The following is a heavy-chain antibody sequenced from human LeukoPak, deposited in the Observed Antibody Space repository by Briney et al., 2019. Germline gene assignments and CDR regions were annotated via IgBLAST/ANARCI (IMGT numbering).Heavy chain of an antibody. V-gene: IGHV1-18*01. D-gene: IGHD4-17*01. J-gene: IGHJ3*02. Sequence: ASVKVSCKASGYTFTSYGISWVRQAPGQGLEWMGWISAYNGNTNYAQKLQGRVTMTTDTSTSTAYMVLRSLRSGDTAVYYCARRTVTTADDAFDIWGQGTMVTVSS. CDR1: GYTFTSYG. CDR2: ISAYNGNT. CDR3: ARRTVTTADDAFDI.